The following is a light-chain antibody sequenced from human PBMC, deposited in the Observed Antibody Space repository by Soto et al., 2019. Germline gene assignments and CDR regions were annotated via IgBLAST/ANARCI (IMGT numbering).Light chain of an antibody. Sequence: EIVLTQSPGTLSLSPEERATLSCRSSRTVGNNYLAWYQQRPGQAPRLLKYDASTRATAIPARFSGSGAGTEFTLTISSLQSEDFAVYYCQQYNNWPWTFGQGTKVDIK. CDR1: RTVGNN. CDR2: DAS. V-gene: IGKV3-15*01. CDR3: QQYNNWPWT. J-gene: IGKJ1*01.